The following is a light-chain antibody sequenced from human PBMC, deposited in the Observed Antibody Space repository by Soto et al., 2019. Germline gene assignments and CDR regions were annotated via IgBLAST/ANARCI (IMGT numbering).Light chain of an antibody. CDR1: HSDVGGYDY. J-gene: IGLJ2*01. V-gene: IGLV2-14*01. CDR3: SSYASSSTVV. CDR2: EVG. Sequence: QSVLTQPASVSGSPGQSITISCTGTHSDVGGYDYVSWFQQHPGKAPKLIIYEVGNRPSGVSNRFSGSKSGNTASLTVSGLQAEDEADYFCSSYASSSTVVFGGGTKLTVL.